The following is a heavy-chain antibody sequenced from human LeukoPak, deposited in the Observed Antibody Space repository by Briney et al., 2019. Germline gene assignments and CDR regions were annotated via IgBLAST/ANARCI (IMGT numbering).Heavy chain of an antibody. CDR2: ISWNSGSI. Sequence: HPGRSLRLSCAASGFTFDDYAMHWVRQAPGKGLEWVSGISWNSGSIGYADSVKGRFTISRDNAKNSLYLQMNSLRAEDTALYYCAKDMNDILTGYLDYWGQGTLVTVSS. CDR3: AKDMNDILTGYLDY. V-gene: IGHV3-9*01. J-gene: IGHJ4*02. CDR1: GFTFDDYA. D-gene: IGHD3-9*01.